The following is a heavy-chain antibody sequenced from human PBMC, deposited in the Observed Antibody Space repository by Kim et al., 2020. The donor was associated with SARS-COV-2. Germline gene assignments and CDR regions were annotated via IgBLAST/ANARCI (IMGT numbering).Heavy chain of an antibody. Sequence: ASVNVSCKASGYTFTSYGISWVRQAPGQGLEWMGWISAYNGNTNYAQKLQGRVTMTTDTSTSTAYMELRSLRSDDTAVYYCARDGRSDTAMGRRNFWFDPWGQGTLVTVSS. J-gene: IGHJ5*02. CDR3: ARDGRSDTAMGRRNFWFDP. V-gene: IGHV1-18*01. CDR1: GYTFTSYG. D-gene: IGHD5-18*01. CDR2: ISAYNGNT.